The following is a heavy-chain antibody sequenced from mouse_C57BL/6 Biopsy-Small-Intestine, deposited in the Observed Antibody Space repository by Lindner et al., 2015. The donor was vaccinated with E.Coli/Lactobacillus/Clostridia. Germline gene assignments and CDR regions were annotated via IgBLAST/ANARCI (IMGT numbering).Heavy chain of an antibody. CDR3: VEWFYAMDY. V-gene: IGHV1-85*01. D-gene: IGHD1-3*01. CDR1: GHTFTDYD. Sequence: QLQESGPELVKPGASVKVSCKASGHTFTDYDINWVKQRPGQGLEWIGWIYPRNGNTKYNEKFKDKATLTVDTSSSTAHMELHRLTSEDSAVYFCVEWFYAMDYWGQGTSVTVSS. CDR2: IYPRNGNT. J-gene: IGHJ4*01.